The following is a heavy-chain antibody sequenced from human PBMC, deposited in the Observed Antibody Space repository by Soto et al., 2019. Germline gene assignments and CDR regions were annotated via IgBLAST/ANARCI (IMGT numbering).Heavy chain of an antibody. CDR2: MNPINGAT. D-gene: IGHD6-13*01. CDR3: GRGPSPRAPAGGTPYYYAIDF. CDR1: GYDFTAYD. J-gene: IGHJ6*02. Sequence: ASVKVSCKASGYDFTAYDINWVRQASGQGLEWMGWMNPINGATGSARRFQGRVSMTRNTATGTAYLELTSLRSDDSAVYYCGRGPSPRAPAGGTPYYYAIDFSGQWTTVKVSS. V-gene: IGHV1-8*02.